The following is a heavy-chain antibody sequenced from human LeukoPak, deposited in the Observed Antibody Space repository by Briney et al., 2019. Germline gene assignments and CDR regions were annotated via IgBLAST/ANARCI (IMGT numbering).Heavy chain of an antibody. CDR1: GGSISSYY. J-gene: IGHJ3*02. V-gene: IGHV4-59*08. D-gene: IGHD3-22*01. CDR2: IYYSGST. CDR3: ARVAGDDSSSDAFDI. Sequence: KLSETLSLTCTVSGGSISSYYWSWIRQPPGKGLEWIGYIYYSGSTNYNPSLKSRVTISVGTSKNQFSLKLSSVTAADTAVYYCARVAGDDSSSDAFDIWGQGTMVTVSS.